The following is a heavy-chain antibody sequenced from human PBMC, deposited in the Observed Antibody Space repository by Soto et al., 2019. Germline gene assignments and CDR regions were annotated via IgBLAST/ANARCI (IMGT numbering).Heavy chain of an antibody. CDR3: AKLRCVYTVFDY. V-gene: IGHV3-7*03. J-gene: IGHJ4*02. Sequence: GGCLRLSCAPSGFTFCNHWMNWVRQAPGQGLERVASIKQDGSVKHYVDSVKGRFTISRDNAEKSLHLQMNSLRAEDTAVYYCAKLRCVYTVFDYCGQRTRVTDSS. CDR1: GFTFCNHW. CDR2: IKQDGSVK. D-gene: IGHD5-12*01.